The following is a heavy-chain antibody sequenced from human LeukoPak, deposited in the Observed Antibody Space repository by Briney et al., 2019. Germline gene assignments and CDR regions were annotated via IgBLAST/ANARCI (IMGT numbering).Heavy chain of an antibody. D-gene: IGHD3-22*01. CDR1: GFPFSTLG. J-gene: IGHJ3*02. V-gene: IGHV3-64*04. Sequence: GGSLRLSCSASGFPFSTLGMHWVRQAPGKGLEHVSTIGSDGDGTYYADSVKDRFITSRDNSKNTLYLQMNSLRAEDTAVYYCAKDPATMIAGDAFDIWGQGTMVTVSS. CDR2: IGSDGDGT. CDR3: AKDPATMIAGDAFDI.